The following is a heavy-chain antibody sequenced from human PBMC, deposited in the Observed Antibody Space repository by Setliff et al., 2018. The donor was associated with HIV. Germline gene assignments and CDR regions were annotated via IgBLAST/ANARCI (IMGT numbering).Heavy chain of an antibody. D-gene: IGHD3-3*01. CDR3: ARVRPKNRYYNFWSGYFGAFDI. J-gene: IGHJ3*02. CDR1: GYTFTSYY. V-gene: IGHV1-46*01. CDR2: INPSGGST. Sequence: GASVKVSCKASGYTFTSYYMHWVRQAPGQGLEWMGIINPSGGSTSYAQKFQGRVTMTRDTSTSTVYMELSSLRSEDTAVYYCARVRPKNRYYNFWSGYFGAFDIWGQGTMVTVSS.